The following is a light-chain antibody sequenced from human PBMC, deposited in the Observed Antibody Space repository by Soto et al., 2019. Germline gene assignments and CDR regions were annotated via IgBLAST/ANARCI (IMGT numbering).Light chain of an antibody. CDR3: CSYAGSSTFRV. CDR2: EVT. V-gene: IGLV2-23*02. CDR1: TSDVGSYDL. J-gene: IGLJ3*02. Sequence: QAVVTQTASVSGSPGQSITISCTGTTSDVGSYDLVSWYQQYPGKAPKLMIYEVTKRPSGVSNRFSGSKSGNTASLTISGLQAEDEADYYCCSYAGSSTFRVFGGGTKLTVL.